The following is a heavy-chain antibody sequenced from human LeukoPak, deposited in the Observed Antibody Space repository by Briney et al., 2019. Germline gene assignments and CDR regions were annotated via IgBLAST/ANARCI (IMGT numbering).Heavy chain of an antibody. CDR1: GGSINSGDYC. Sequence: SETLSLTCTVSGGSINSGDYCWSWIRPPAGKGLEWFGRIYRSGSTNYNPSLKSRVTISVDTSKNQFSLKLSSVTAADTAVYYCARGPYYYGSSGCFDYWGQGTLVSVSS. V-gene: IGHV4-61*02. D-gene: IGHD3-22*01. CDR3: ARGPYYYGSSGCFDY. J-gene: IGHJ4*02. CDR2: IYRSGST.